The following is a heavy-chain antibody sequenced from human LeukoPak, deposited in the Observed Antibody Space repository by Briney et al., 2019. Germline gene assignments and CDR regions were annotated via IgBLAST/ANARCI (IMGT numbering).Heavy chain of an antibody. CDR2: IIPIFGTA. V-gene: IGHV1-69*05. J-gene: IGHJ6*03. CDR3: ARGRPYCSGGSCLRPYYYYMDV. Sequence: SVKVSCKASGGTFSSYAISWVRQAPGQGLEWMGGIIPIFGTANYAQKFQGRVTITTDESTGTAYMELSSLRSEDTAVYYCARGRPYCSGGSCLRPYYYYMDVWGKGTTVTVSS. CDR1: GGTFSSYA. D-gene: IGHD2-15*01.